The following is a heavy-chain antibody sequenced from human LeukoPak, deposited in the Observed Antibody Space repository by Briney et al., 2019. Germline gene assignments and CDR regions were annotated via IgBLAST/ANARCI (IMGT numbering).Heavy chain of an antibody. CDR2: INHNAEMI. Sequence: GGSLRLSCEASGFPFGSYVMSWVRQAPGKGLEWIAYINHNAEMIFYPDFVKGRFSISRDNAKNSLYLQMNSLRAEDTAVYYCARDQARYDFWSGYYFDYWGQGTLVTVSS. J-gene: IGHJ4*02. D-gene: IGHD3-3*01. V-gene: IGHV3-48*01. CDR1: GFPFGSYV. CDR3: ARDQARYDFWSGYYFDY.